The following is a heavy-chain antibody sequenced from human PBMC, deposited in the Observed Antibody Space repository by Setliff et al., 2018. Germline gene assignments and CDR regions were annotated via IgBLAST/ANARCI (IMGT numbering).Heavy chain of an antibody. D-gene: IGHD3-10*01. J-gene: IGHJ4*02. CDR1: GGSISSGGFY. V-gene: IGHV4-61*09. CDR3: AGESATIGEFPLDYFDK. CDR2: FHTGGAT. Sequence: KPSETLSLTCSVSGGSISSGGFYWSWIRQSAGRGLEWIGHFHTGGATDYNLSLKSRVTISLDSSKNQFSLMLSSVTAADAAVYFCAGESATIGEFPLDYFDKWGQGIPVTVSS.